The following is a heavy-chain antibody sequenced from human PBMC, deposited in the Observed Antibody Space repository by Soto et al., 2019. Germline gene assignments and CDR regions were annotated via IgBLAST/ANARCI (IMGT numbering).Heavy chain of an antibody. V-gene: IGHV2-5*02. D-gene: IGHD6-13*01. J-gene: IGHJ5*02. CDR2: IYWDDDK. CDR3: AHDGIAAAEAGRPRSWFAP. Sequence: SGPTLVNPTQTLTLTCTFSGFSLSTSGVGVGWIRQPPGKALEWLALIYWDDDKRYSPSLKSRLTITKDTSKNQVVLTMTNMDPVDTATYYCAHDGIAAAEAGRPRSWFAPWGQGTLVTVSS. CDR1: GFSLSTSGVG.